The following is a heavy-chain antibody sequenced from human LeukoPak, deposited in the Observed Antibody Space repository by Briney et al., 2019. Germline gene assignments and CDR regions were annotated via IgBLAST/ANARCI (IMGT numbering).Heavy chain of an antibody. CDR3: ARRSRDSSGGYFDL. CDR2: IDSSGDT. V-gene: IGHV4-39*07. J-gene: IGHJ2*01. D-gene: IGHD3-22*01. CDR1: GGSISSRGYY. Sequence: SETLSLTCTVSGGSISSRGYYWGWIRQPPGKGLEWIGSIDSSGDTHYNPSLKSRLTISVDTSKNQFSLKVRSVTAADAAVYYCARRSRDSSGGYFDLWGRGTLVTVSS.